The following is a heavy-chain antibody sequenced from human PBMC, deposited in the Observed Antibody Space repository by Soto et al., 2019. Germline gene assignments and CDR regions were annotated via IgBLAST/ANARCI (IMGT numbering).Heavy chain of an antibody. CDR3: AKERGSNSLPPSYNWFDT. Sequence: QVQLVQSGAEVKKPGASVKVSCKASGYIFTEYHIHWVRQAPGQGLEFMGWINTNNGGAGSAQQFQGRVNVTRDTSINTVYLELSNLRSDDTAVYFCAKERGSNSLPPSYNWFDTWGQGTQITVSP. J-gene: IGHJ5*02. CDR2: INTNNGGA. CDR1: GYIFTEYH. V-gene: IGHV1-2*02. D-gene: IGHD6-13*01.